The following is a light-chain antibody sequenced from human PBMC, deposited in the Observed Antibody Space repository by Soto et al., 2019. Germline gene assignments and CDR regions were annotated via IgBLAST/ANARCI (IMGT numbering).Light chain of an antibody. J-gene: IGKJ1*01. CDR3: QKYDTVPWT. Sequence: DIQMTQSPSSLPASVGDRVTITCRASQGIGNYLVWYQQKPGKVPKLLIYGASILQSGVPSLFSGSGSGTYFTLTIRSLQPEDAATYYCQKYDTVPWTFGQGTKVEIK. CDR2: GAS. V-gene: IGKV1-27*01. CDR1: QGIGNY.